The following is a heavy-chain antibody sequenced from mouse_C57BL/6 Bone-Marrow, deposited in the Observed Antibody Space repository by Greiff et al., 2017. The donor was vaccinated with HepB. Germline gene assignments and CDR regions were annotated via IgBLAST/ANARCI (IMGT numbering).Heavy chain of an antibody. Sequence: EVKLLESGAELVKPGASVKLSCTASGFNFTDYYMHWVKQRPEQGLEWIGRIDPEDGETKYAPKFQGKATITADKSSNTAYLQRSSQTSEDTAVYYCARVGCPTRYFDVWGTGTTVTVSS. D-gene: IGHD1-1*01. V-gene: IGHV14-2*01. CDR3: ARVGCPTRYFDV. CDR2: IDPEDGET. J-gene: IGHJ1*03. CDR1: GFNFTDYY.